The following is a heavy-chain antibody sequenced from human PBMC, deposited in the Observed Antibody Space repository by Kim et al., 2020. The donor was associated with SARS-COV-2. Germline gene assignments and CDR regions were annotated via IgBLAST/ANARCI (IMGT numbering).Heavy chain of an antibody. J-gene: IGHJ3*02. CDR2: MNPKNDDT. CDR3: ARAYRISSFGLVSISDALDI. Sequence: ASVKVSCTASGYTFNSNDIHWVRQATGQGLEWMGWMNPKNDDTVYAQRFQGRVTMTRNTSITTAYMELSSLRSEDTAVYYCARAYRISSFGLVSISDALDIWGQGTIVTVSS. CDR1: GYTFNSND. V-gene: IGHV1-8*01. D-gene: IGHD3-3*01.